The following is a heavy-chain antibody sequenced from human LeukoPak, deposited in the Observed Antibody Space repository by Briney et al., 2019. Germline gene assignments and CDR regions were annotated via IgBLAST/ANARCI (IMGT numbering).Heavy chain of an antibody. V-gene: IGHV3-23*01. D-gene: IGHD6-19*01. CDR1: GFTFSSYA. J-gene: IGHJ1*01. CDR2: ISGSGGST. Sequence: PGGSLRLSCAASGFTFSSYAMSWVRQAPGKGLEWVSAISGSGGSTYYADSVKGRFTISRDNTKNTLYLQMNSLRAEDTAVYYCAKDQGSGWSRVPFQHWGQGTLVTVSS. CDR3: AKDQGSGWSRVPFQH.